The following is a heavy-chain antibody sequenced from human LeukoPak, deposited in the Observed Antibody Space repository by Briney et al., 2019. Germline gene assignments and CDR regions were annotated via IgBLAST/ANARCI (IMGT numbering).Heavy chain of an antibody. CDR3: ARDGYYYDSSGLDY. CDR2: ISSSSSTI. CDR1: GFTFSSYS. Sequence: QPGGSLRLSCAASGFTFSSYSMNWVRQAPGKGLEWVSYISSSSSTIYYADSVKGRFTISRDNAKNSLYLQMNSLRAEDTAVYYCARDGYYYDSSGLDYWGQGTLVTVSS. V-gene: IGHV3-48*04. D-gene: IGHD3-22*01. J-gene: IGHJ4*02.